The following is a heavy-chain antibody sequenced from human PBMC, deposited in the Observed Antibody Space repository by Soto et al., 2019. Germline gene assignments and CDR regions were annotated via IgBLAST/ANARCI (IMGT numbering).Heavy chain of an antibody. CDR1: GFTFTRYS. CDR3: ARGVEMATLAVRYYFDF. V-gene: IGHV3-21*01. J-gene: IGHJ4*02. CDR2: ISSTTNYI. D-gene: IGHD5-12*01. Sequence: PGGSLRLSCAASGFTFTRYSMNWVRQAPGKGLEWVSSISSTTNYIYYADSMKGRFTVSRDNARNSLYLQMNSLRAEDTAVYYCARGVEMATLAVRYYFDFWGQGTLVTVSS.